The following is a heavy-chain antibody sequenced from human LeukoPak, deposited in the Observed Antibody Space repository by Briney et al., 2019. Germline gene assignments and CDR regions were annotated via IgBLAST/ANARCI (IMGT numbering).Heavy chain of an antibody. V-gene: IGHV1-18*01. Sequence: AASVKVSCTASGYTFTSYGISWVRQAPGQGLEWMGWISPYNGTTNYAQKLQRRVTMTTDTSTTTAYMELRSLRSDDTAVYYCAREMATIVNQFDYWGQGTLVTVSS. CDR3: AREMATIVNQFDY. CDR2: ISPYNGTT. CDR1: GYTFTSYG. J-gene: IGHJ4*02. D-gene: IGHD5-24*01.